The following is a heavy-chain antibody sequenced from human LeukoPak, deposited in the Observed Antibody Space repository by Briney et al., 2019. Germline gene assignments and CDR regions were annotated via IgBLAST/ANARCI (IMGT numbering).Heavy chain of an antibody. Sequence: PSETLSLTCTVSGGSISSYYWSWVRQPAGKGLEWIGRIYTSGSNNYNPSLKSRVTMSVDTSKNQFSLKLSSVTAADTAVYYCARDNEVAADYYYYYGMDVWGQGTTVTVSS. D-gene: IGHD6-13*01. V-gene: IGHV4-4*07. CDR3: ARDNEVAADYYYYYGMDV. CDR1: GGSISSYY. J-gene: IGHJ6*02. CDR2: IYTSGSN.